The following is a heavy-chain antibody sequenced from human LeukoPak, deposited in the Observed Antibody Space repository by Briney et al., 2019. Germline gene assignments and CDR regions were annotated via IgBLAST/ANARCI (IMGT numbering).Heavy chain of an antibody. D-gene: IGHD4-17*01. V-gene: IGHV3-23*01. CDR2: ISGSGGST. CDR3: AKGMTTVTYFDY. CDR1: GFTFSSYA. Sequence: GGSLRLPCAASGFTFSSYAMGWVRQAPGEGLEWVSAISGSGGSTYYADSVKGRFTISRDNSKNTLYLQMNSLRAEDTAVYYCAKGMTTVTYFDYWGQGTLVTVSS. J-gene: IGHJ4*02.